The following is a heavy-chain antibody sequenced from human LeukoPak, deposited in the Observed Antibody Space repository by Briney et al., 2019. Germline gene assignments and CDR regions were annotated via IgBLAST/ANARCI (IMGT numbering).Heavy chain of an antibody. CDR1: GFTFSSYV. J-gene: IGHJ4*02. CDR2: ISGSGGST. Sequence: GGSLRLSCAASGFTFSSYVMSWVRQAPGKGLEWVSAISGSGGSTYYADSVKGRFTISRDNSKNTLYLQMNSLRAEDTAVYYCAKDGAAAGIRGIGYFDYWGQGTLVTVSS. V-gene: IGHV3-23*01. CDR3: AKDGAAAGIRGIGYFDY. D-gene: IGHD6-13*01.